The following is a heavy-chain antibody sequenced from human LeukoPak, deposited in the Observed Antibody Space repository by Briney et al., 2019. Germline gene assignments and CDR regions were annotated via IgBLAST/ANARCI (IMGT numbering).Heavy chain of an antibody. CDR3: ARGEIAVAGPFDY. CDR2: ISSSGSTI. V-gene: IGHV3-48*03. Sequence: PGGSLRLSCAASGFTFSSYEMNWVRQAPGKGPEWVSYISSSGSTIYYADSVKGRFTISRDNAKNSVYLQMNSLRAEDTAMYYCARGEIAVAGPFDYWGQGTLVTVSS. CDR1: GFTFSSYE. J-gene: IGHJ4*02. D-gene: IGHD6-19*01.